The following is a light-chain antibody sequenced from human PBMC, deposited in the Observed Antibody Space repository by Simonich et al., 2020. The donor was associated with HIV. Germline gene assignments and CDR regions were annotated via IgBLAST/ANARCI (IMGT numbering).Light chain of an antibody. CDR3: QQYYTTPLT. V-gene: IGKV4-1*01. CDR1: PSVLYNSNNKNY. CDR2: LAS. Sequence: DIVMTQSPDSLAVSLGERATINCKSSPSVLYNSNNKNYLAWYQQKPGQPPKLLIYLASTRESGVPDRFRGSGSGTDFTLTISSLQAEDVAVYYCQQYYTTPLTFGGGTKVEIK. J-gene: IGKJ4*01.